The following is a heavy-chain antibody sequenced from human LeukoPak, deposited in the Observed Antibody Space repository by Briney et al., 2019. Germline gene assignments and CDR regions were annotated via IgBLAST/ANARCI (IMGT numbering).Heavy chain of an antibody. CDR3: ATEPADSSGYYFDY. V-gene: IGHV3-9*01. CDR2: ISWNSGSI. D-gene: IGHD3-22*01. J-gene: IGHJ4*02. Sequence: GGSLRLSCAASGFTFDDYAIHWVRQAPGKGLEWVSGISWNSGSIGYADSVKGRFTISRDNAKNSLYLQMNSLRAEDTALYYCATEPADSSGYYFDYWGQGTLVTVYS. CDR1: GFTFDDYA.